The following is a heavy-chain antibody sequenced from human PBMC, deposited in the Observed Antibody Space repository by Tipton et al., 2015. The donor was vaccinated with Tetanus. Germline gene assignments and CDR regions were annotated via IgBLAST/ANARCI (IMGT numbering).Heavy chain of an antibody. J-gene: IGHJ5*02. V-gene: IGHV4-4*07. Sequence: TLSLTCTVSGDFASLSYWSWIRQPVGKSLEWLGRISTSGNTHYNPSLKGRVTMSLDTPKKQFSLTLPSVTAADTAVYYCARGLFCANGICPALLFDPWGQGTQVTVSS. D-gene: IGHD2-8*01. CDR3: ARGLFCANGICPALLFDP. CDR1: GDFASLSY. CDR2: ISTSGNT.